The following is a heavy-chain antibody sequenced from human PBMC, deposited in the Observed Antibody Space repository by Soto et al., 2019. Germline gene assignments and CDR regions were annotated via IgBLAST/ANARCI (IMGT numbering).Heavy chain of an antibody. CDR1: GYTFTGYY. Sequence: ASVKVSCKASGYTFTGYYMHWVRQAPGQGLEWMGWINPNSGGTNYAQKFQGWVTMTRDTSISTAYMELRSLRSDDTAVYYCARDSDDFWSGYPSNWFDPWGQGTLVTVSS. V-gene: IGHV1-2*04. CDR2: INPNSGGT. J-gene: IGHJ5*02. CDR3: ARDSDDFWSGYPSNWFDP. D-gene: IGHD3-3*01.